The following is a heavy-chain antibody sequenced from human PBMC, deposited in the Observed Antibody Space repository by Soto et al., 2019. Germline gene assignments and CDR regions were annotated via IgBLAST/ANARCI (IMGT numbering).Heavy chain of an antibody. V-gene: IGHV4-4*02. Sequence: SETLSLTCAVSGGSISSSNWWSWVRQPPGKGLEWIGEIYHSGSTNYNPSLKSRVTISVDKSKNQFSLKLSPVTAADTAVYYCARVGVVYCSSTSCSSGAFDIWGQGTMVTVSS. CDR2: IYHSGST. CDR1: GGSISSSNW. J-gene: IGHJ3*02. D-gene: IGHD2-2*01. CDR3: ARVGVVYCSSTSCSSGAFDI.